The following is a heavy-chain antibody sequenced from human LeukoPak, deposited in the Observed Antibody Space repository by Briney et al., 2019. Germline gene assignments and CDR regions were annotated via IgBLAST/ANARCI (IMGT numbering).Heavy chain of an antibody. Sequence: PGGSLRLSCAASGFTFSSYSMNWVRRAPGKGLEWVSYISSSSSTIYYADSVKGRFTISRDNAKNSLYLQMNSLRAEDTAVYYCARQRRIAALDYWGQGTLVTVSS. D-gene: IGHD6-6*01. CDR1: GFTFSSYS. V-gene: IGHV3-48*01. J-gene: IGHJ4*02. CDR3: ARQRRIAALDY. CDR2: ISSSSSTI.